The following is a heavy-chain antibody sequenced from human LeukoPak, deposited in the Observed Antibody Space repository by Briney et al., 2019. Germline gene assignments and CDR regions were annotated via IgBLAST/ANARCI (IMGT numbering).Heavy chain of an antibody. CDR3: ARGMSTVYYYFDY. CDR2: IKQNGSEK. Sequence: GGSLRLSCAASGFTFSSYWMSWVRQAPGKGLEWVANIKQNGSEKYYVDSVKGRFTISRDNARNSLYLQMNSLRAEDTAVYYCARGMSTVYYYFDYWGQGTLVTVSS. V-gene: IGHV3-7*01. J-gene: IGHJ4*02. CDR1: GFTFSSYW. D-gene: IGHD3-10*01.